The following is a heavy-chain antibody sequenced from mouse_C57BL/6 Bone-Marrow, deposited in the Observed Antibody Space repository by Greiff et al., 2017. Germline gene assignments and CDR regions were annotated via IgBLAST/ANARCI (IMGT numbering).Heavy chain of an antibody. D-gene: IGHD1-1*01. J-gene: IGHJ2*01. Sequence: VQLQQSGAELVRPGASVKLSCTASGFNIKDDYMHWVKQRPEQGLEWIGWIDPENGDTEYASKFQGKATITADTSSNTAYLQLSSLTSDDTAVYYCTTAVHYFDYWGQGTTLTVSS. CDR3: TTAVHYFDY. CDR1: GFNIKDDY. V-gene: IGHV14-4*01. CDR2: IDPENGDT.